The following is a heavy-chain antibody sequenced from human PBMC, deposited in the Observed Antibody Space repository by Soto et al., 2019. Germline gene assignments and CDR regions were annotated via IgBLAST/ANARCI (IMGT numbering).Heavy chain of an antibody. Sequence: GGSLRLSCAASGFTFSDYYMSWIRQAPGKGLEWVSYISSSGSTIYYADSVKGRFTISRDNAKNSLYLQMNSLRAEDTAVYYCARGEGYSSSSRGYYYYYGMDVWGQGTTVTVSS. CDR2: ISSSGSTI. J-gene: IGHJ6*02. CDR1: GFTFSDYY. CDR3: ARGEGYSSSSRGYYYYYGMDV. V-gene: IGHV3-11*04. D-gene: IGHD6-6*01.